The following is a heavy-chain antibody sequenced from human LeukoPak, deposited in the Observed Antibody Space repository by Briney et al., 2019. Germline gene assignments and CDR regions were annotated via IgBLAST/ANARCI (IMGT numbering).Heavy chain of an antibody. CDR1: GGSFSGYY. J-gene: IGHJ4*02. CDR2: INHSGST. D-gene: IGHD2-2*01. V-gene: IGHV4-34*01. Sequence: SETLSLTCAVYGGSFSGYYWSWIRQPPGKGLEWIGEINHSGSTNYNPSLKSRVTISVDTSKNQFSLKLGSVTAADTAVYYCARGSICSSTSCSAYYFDYWGQGTLVTVSS. CDR3: ARGSICSSTSCSAYYFDY.